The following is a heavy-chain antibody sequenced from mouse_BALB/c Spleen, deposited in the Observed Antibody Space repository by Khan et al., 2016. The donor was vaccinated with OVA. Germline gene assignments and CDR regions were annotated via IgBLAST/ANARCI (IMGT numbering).Heavy chain of an antibody. D-gene: IGHD1-1*02. CDR1: GFTFNTYA. Sequence: EVQLVESGGGLVQPKGSLKLSCAASGFTFNTYAMNWVRQAPGTGLEWVARIRSKSNNYATYYADSVKDRFTISRDDSQNMLYLQMNNLKTEDPAMYYWVRPHRGGGFAYWGQGTLITVSA. J-gene: IGHJ3*01. V-gene: IGHV10-1*02. CDR3: VRPHRGGGFAY. CDR2: IRSKSNNYAT.